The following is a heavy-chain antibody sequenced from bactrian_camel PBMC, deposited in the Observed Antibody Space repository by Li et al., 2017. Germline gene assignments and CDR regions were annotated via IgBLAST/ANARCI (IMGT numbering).Heavy chain of an antibody. CDR3: VRDGGNWSLGY. CDR2: INSGGGST. J-gene: IGHJ6*01. V-gene: IGHV3S25*01. CDR1: GFTFSSYW. D-gene: IGHD8*01. Sequence: QLVESGGGLVQPGGSLRLSCSASGFTFSSYWMHWVRQAPGIGLEWVSSINSGGGSTYTEDSMKGRFTISRDNAKNTVYLQTNSLKPEDTAVYYCVRDGGNWSLGYWGQGTQVTVS.